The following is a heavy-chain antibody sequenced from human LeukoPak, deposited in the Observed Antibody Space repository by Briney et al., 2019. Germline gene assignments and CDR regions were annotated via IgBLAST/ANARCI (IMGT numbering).Heavy chain of an antibody. D-gene: IGHD3-3*01. Sequence: ASVKVSCKASGYTFTSYYMHWVRQAPGQGLEWMGIINPSGGSTSYAQKFQGRVTMTRDTSTSTVYMELSSLRSEDTAVYYCARDQQHITIFGVAPGAFDIWGQGTMVTVSS. CDR1: GYTFTSYY. CDR3: ARDQQHITIFGVAPGAFDI. V-gene: IGHV1-46*01. J-gene: IGHJ3*02. CDR2: INPSGGST.